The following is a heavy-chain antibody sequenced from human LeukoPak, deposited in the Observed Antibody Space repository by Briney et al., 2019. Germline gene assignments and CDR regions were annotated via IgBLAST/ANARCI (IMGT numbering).Heavy chain of an antibody. CDR3: ARDPCSSTSCYQRGLGYYYYYYMDV. CDR1: GFTFSSYN. Sequence: PGGSLRLSCAASGFTFSSYNMNWVRQAPGKGLEWVSYISSSSSTIYYADSVKGRFTISRDNAKNSLYLQMNSLRAGDTAVYYCARDPCSSTSCYQRGLGYYYYYYMDVWGKGTTVTVSS. D-gene: IGHD2-2*01. V-gene: IGHV3-48*04. CDR2: ISSSSSTI. J-gene: IGHJ6*03.